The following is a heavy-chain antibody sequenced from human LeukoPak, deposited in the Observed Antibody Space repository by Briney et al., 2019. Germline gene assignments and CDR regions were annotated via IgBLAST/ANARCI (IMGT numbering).Heavy chain of an antibody. V-gene: IGHV1-2*02. CDR1: GYTFTSYY. CDR3: ARDKWRVVPAVYYYYYYMDV. D-gene: IGHD2-2*01. CDR2: INPNSGGT. Sequence: GASVKVSCKASGYTFTSYYMHWVRQAPGQGLEWMGWINPNSGGTNYAQKFQGRVTMTRDTSISTAYMELSRLRSDDTAVYYCARDKWRVVPAVYYYYYYMDVWGKGTTVTVSS. J-gene: IGHJ6*03.